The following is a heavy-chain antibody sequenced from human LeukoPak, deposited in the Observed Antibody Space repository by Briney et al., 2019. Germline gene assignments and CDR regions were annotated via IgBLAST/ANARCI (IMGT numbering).Heavy chain of an antibody. CDR3: ATRVTTTITTRGAFDI. Sequence: GGSLRLSCAASGFTFSSYAMSWVRQAPGKGLEWVSVISGSGGSTYYADSVKGRFTISRDNSKNTLYLQVNSLSADDTAVYYCATRVTTTITTRGAFDIWGQGTMVTVSS. CDR2: ISGSGGST. CDR1: GFTFSSYA. J-gene: IGHJ3*02. D-gene: IGHD4-11*01. V-gene: IGHV3-23*01.